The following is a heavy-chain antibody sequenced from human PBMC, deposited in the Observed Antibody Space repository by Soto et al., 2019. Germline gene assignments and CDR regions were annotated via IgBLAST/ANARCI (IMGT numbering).Heavy chain of an antibody. D-gene: IGHD3-16*01. CDR3: AKDGNWLDVYYDV. J-gene: IGHJ4*02. CDR2: VSASGRSR. V-gene: IGHV3-23*01. Sequence: EVQLLESGGGLVQPGGSLRLSCVGSGIEFSNYAMSWVRQAPGKGLEWVSIVSASGRSRYHADSVKGRFTISRDNSKNTLYLHMTNLRAEDTAGYDCAKDGNWLDVYYDVWGQGTPVTVSS. CDR1: GIEFSNYA.